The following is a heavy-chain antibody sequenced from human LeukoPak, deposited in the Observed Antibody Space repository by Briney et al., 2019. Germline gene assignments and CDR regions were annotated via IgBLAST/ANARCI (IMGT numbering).Heavy chain of an antibody. J-gene: IGHJ4*02. CDR2: IYHSGST. D-gene: IGHD6-19*01. CDR3: ARLYISGWYFDY. Sequence: PSETLSLTCTVSGYSISSGYYWGCIRQPPGKGREWIGNIYHSGSTYYNPSLKTRVSMSVDTSKNQFSLKLSSVTAADTAVYYCARLYISGWYFDYWGQGTLVTVSS. V-gene: IGHV4-38-2*02. CDR1: GYSISSGYY.